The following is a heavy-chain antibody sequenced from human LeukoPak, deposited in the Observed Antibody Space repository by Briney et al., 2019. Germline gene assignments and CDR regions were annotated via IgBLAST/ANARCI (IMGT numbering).Heavy chain of an antibody. V-gene: IGHV3-21*04. CDR2: ISSSSSYI. Sequence: GGSLRLSCAASGFTFSSYSMNWVRQAPGKGLEWVSSISSSSSYIYYADSVKGRFTISRDNAKNSLYLQMNSLRAEDTAVYYCARGMGFGELLWVVSYYYGMDVWGQGTTVTVSS. D-gene: IGHD3-10*01. CDR1: GFTFSSYS. J-gene: IGHJ6*02. CDR3: ARGMGFGELLWVVSYYYGMDV.